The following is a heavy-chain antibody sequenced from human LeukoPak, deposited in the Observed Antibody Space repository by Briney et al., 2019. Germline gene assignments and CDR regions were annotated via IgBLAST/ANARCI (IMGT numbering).Heavy chain of an antibody. D-gene: IGHD3-22*01. V-gene: IGHV4-59*01. Sequence: PSETLSLTCTVSSGSISTYYWSWIRQPPGKGLEWIGYIYYSGSTNYNPSLKSRVTISVDTSKNQFSLKLSSVTAADTAVYYCARIPRGHYDSSGYYYVGYFDLWGRGTLVTVSS. CDR2: IYYSGST. CDR3: ARIPRGHYDSSGYYYVGYFDL. CDR1: SGSISTYY. J-gene: IGHJ2*01.